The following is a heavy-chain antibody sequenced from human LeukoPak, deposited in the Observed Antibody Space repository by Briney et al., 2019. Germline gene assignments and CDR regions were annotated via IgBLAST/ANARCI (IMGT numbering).Heavy chain of an antibody. D-gene: IGHD3-9*01. J-gene: IGHJ3*02. Sequence: QSGGSLRLSCAASGFIFSRYWMHWVRQDPGKGLVWVSGINSDGSSTNYADSVKGRFTISRDNAKNTLYLQMNSLRAEDTAVYYCARVWFRDDGAFDIWGQGTMVTVSS. V-gene: IGHV3-74*01. CDR2: INSDGSST. CDR1: GFIFSRYW. CDR3: ARVWFRDDGAFDI.